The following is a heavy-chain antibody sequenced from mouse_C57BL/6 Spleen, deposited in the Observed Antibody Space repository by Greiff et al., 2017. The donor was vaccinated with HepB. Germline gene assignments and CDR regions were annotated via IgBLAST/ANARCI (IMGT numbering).Heavy chain of an antibody. CDR3: ARVCYYFYYLDY. CDR2: ISSGSSTI. Sequence: DVKLVESGGGLVKPGGSLKLSCAASGFTFSDYGMHWVRQAPEKGLEWVAYISSGSSTIYYADTVKGRFTISRDNAKNTMFRQMTSLRSEDTAMYYCARVCYYFYYLDYWGQGTTLTVSS. J-gene: IGHJ2*01. D-gene: IGHD2-3*01. CDR1: GFTFSDYG. V-gene: IGHV5-17*01.